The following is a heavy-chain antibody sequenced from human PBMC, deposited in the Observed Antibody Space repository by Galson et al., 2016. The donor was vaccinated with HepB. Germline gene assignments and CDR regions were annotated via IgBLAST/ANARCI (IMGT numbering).Heavy chain of an antibody. V-gene: IGHV4-59*08. Sequence: EPLSLTCTVSGGSISSYYWSWIRQPPGKGLEWIGYIYYSGSTNYNPSLKSRVTLSVDTSKNQFSLKLSSVTAADTAVYYCARRRGGDAFDIWGRGTMVTVSS. CDR1: GGSISSYY. CDR2: IYYSGST. J-gene: IGHJ3*02. D-gene: IGHD2-15*01. CDR3: ARRRGGDAFDI.